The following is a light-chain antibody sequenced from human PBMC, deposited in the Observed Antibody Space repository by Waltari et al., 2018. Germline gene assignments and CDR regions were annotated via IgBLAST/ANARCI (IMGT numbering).Light chain of an antibody. Sequence: DIQMTQSPSTLSASVGGRVTITCRASQNINNWVTWYQQKPGNAPKHLIYKASTLENGVPSRFSGSGFGTEFTLTISSLQPDDSATYYCQQYATSWSFGQGTKVEIK. CDR1: QNINNW. J-gene: IGKJ1*01. CDR2: KAS. V-gene: IGKV1-5*03. CDR3: QQYATSWS.